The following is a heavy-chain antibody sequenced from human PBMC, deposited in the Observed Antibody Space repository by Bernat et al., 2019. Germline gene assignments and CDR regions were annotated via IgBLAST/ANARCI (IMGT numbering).Heavy chain of an antibody. J-gene: IGHJ3*02. V-gene: IGHV3-53*04. D-gene: IGHD6-13*01. CDR2: IYSGGST. CDR3: ARLYSSPNDAFDI. Sequence: EVQLVESGGGLVQPGGSLRLSCAASGFTVSSNYMSWVRQAPGKGLEWVSVIYSGGSTYYADSVKGRFTISSHNSKNTLYLQMNSLRAEDTAVYYCARLYSSPNDAFDIWGQGTMVTVSS. CDR1: GFTVSSNY.